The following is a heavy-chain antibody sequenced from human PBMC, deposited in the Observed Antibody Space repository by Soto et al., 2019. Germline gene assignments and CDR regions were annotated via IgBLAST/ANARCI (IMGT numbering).Heavy chain of an antibody. CDR2: ISSSGGSGGST. Sequence: EVQLLESGGGLVQPGGSLRLSCAASGFTFSSYAMNWVRQAPGKGLEWVSDISSSGGSGGSTHYADSVKGRFTIARDNTKNTLYLQMNSLRAEDTAVYYCAKDWRMDVWGQGTTVTFSS. CDR3: AKDWRMDV. CDR1: GFTFSSYA. J-gene: IGHJ6*02. V-gene: IGHV3-23*01.